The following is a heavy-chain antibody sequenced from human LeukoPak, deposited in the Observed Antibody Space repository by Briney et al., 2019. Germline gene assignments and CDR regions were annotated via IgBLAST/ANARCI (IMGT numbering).Heavy chain of an antibody. CDR3: ARDGTLGITMGYYFDY. D-gene: IGHD3-10*01. V-gene: IGHV3-21*01. CDR1: GFTFSTYS. J-gene: IGHJ4*02. CDR2: ISGSSIYI. Sequence: GGSLRLSCAASGFTFSTYSMNWVRQAPGKGLEWVSSISGSSIYIYYADPVKGRFTISRDNAKNSLYLQMNSLRAEDTAVYYCARDGTLGITMGYYFDYWGQGTLVTVSS.